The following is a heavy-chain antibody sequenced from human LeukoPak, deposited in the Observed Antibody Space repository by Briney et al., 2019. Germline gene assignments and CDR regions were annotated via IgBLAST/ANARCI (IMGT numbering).Heavy chain of an antibody. CDR1: GGTFSSYA. Sequence: SVKVSCKASGGTFSSYAISWVRQAPGQGLEWMGRIIPIFGTANYAQKFQGRVTITADKSTSTAYMELSSLRSEDTAVYYCAREMTGYYYDSSGPRIDYWGQGTLVTVSS. V-gene: IGHV1-69*06. D-gene: IGHD3-22*01. CDR2: IIPIFGTA. J-gene: IGHJ4*02. CDR3: AREMTGYYYDSSGPRIDY.